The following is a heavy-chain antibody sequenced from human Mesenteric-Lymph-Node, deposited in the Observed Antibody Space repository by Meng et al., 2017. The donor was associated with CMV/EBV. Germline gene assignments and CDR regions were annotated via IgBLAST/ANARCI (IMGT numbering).Heavy chain of an antibody. CDR1: GFTFSSYW. J-gene: IGHJ6*02. CDR2: INSDGSST. V-gene: IGHV3-74*01. Sequence: GESLKISCAASGFTFSSYWMSWVRQAPGKGLVWVSRINSDGSSTSYADSVKGRFTISRDNAKNTLYLQMNSLRAEDTAVYYCARAYYDSRGSYYGMDVWGQGTTVTVSS. CDR3: ARAYYDSRGSYYGMDV. D-gene: IGHD3-22*01.